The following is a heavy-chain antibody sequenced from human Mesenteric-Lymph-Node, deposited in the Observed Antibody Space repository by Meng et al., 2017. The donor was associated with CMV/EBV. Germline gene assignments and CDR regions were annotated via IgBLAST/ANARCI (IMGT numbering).Heavy chain of an antibody. Sequence: GESLKISCAASGFTFSSYAMHWVRQAPGKGLEWVSYISSGGGSIYYADSVKGRFTISRDNAKNSLYLEMNSLRAEDTAVYYCARASPGYYDGSGYFENYYFDHWGQGTLVTVSS. CDR3: ARASPGYYDGSGYFENYYFDH. J-gene: IGHJ4*02. D-gene: IGHD3-22*01. V-gene: IGHV3-48*04. CDR1: GFTFSSYA. CDR2: ISSGGGSI.